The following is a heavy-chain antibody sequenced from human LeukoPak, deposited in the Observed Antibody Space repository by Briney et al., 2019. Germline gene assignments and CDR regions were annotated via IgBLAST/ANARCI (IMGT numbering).Heavy chain of an antibody. V-gene: IGHV3-23*01. J-gene: IGHJ4*02. Sequence: GGSLRLSCAASGFTFSSYAMSWVRQAPGKGLEWVSAISGSGRSTYYADSVKGRFTISRDNSKNTLYLQMNSLRAEDTAVYYCAKSLRIQLWLADWGQGTLVTVSS. D-gene: IGHD5-18*01. CDR3: AKSLRIQLWLAD. CDR1: GFTFSSYA. CDR2: ISGSGRST.